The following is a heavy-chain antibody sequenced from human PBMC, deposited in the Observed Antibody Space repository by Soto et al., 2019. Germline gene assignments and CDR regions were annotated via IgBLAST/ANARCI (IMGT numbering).Heavy chain of an antibody. Sequence: GPTLVNPTQPLTLTCTFSGFSLTTSAVAVGWIRQPPGKALEWLAIIYGSDDKFYSPSLKSRLTITKDTSTNQVVLTMTNMVPVDTATYYCARIGYDWKFDYWGRGTMVTVSS. D-gene: IGHD5-12*01. V-gene: IGHV2-5*01. CDR2: IYGSDDK. CDR1: GFSLTTSAVA. CDR3: ARIGYDWKFDY. J-gene: IGHJ4*02.